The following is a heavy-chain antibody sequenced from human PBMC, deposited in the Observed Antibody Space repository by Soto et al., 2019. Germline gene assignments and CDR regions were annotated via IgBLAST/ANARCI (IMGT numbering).Heavy chain of an antibody. D-gene: IGHD3-16*01. Sequence: QVQLQESGPGLVKPSETLSLTCTVSGGSVSSGSYYWSWIRQPPGKGLEWIGYIYYSGSNNNNPSHKGRVTISVDTSKNQFSLKLSSVTAADTAVYYGARDKRTHVRGHNFDYWGQGTLVTVSS. J-gene: IGHJ4*02. V-gene: IGHV4-61*01. CDR1: GGSVSSGSYY. CDR3: ARDKRTHVRGHNFDY. CDR2: IYYSGSN.